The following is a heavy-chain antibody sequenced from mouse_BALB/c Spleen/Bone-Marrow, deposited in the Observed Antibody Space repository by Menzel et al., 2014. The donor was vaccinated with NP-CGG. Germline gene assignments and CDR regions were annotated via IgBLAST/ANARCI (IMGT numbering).Heavy chain of an antibody. D-gene: IGHD1-2*01. J-gene: IGHJ2*02. CDR2: IRLKSNNYAT. CDR3: TRVLPLLDY. CDR1: GFTFSNYW. Sequence: EVKLEESGGGLVQPGGSMKLSCVASGFTFSNYWMNWVRQSPEKGLEWVAEIRLKSNNYATQYAESVKGRFTISRDDSKNSAYLQMNNLRAEDTGIYYCTRVLPLLDYWGQGTSLTVSS. V-gene: IGHV6-6*02.